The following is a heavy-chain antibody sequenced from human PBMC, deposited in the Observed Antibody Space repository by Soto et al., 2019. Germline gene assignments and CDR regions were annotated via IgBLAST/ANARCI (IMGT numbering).Heavy chain of an antibody. Sequence: GESLKISCAASGFTFSSYGMHWVRQAPGKGLEWVAVIWYDGSNKYYADSVKGRFTISRDNSKNTLYLQMNSLRDEDTAVYYCARSAGKGGLAAPIDYWGQGTLVTVSS. D-gene: IGHD6-13*01. CDR2: IWYDGSNK. J-gene: IGHJ4*02. CDR3: ARSAGKGGLAAPIDY. V-gene: IGHV3-33*01. CDR1: GFTFSSYG.